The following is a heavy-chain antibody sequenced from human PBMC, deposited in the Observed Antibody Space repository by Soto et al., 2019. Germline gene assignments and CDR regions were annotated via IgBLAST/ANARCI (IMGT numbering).Heavy chain of an antibody. V-gene: IGHV3-21*06. CDR1: GFMFSAYT. J-gene: IGHJ1*01. D-gene: IGHD3-16*01. CDR3: ATPYYFNH. CDR2: ISDDSSYI. Sequence: VGSLRLSCAASGFMFSAYTMNWVRQAPGKGLEWLSSISDDSSYIDYADSLRGRFTVSRDNARNSLYLQIDSLGVEDTAVYYSATPYYFNHWGPGTLVTVSS.